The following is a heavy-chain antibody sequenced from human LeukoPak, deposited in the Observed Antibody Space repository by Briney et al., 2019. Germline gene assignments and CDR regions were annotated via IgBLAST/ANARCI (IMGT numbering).Heavy chain of an antibody. D-gene: IGHD3-3*01. Sequence: PGGSLRLSCAASGFTFSSYWMSWVRQAPGKGLEWVANIKQDGSEKYYVDSVKGRFTISRDNAKNSLYLQMNSLRAEDTAVYCCARDLSTPLGGYYMSGFDYWGQGTLVTVSS. J-gene: IGHJ4*02. V-gene: IGHV3-7*01. CDR3: ARDLSTPLGGYYMSGFDY. CDR2: IKQDGSEK. CDR1: GFTFSSYW.